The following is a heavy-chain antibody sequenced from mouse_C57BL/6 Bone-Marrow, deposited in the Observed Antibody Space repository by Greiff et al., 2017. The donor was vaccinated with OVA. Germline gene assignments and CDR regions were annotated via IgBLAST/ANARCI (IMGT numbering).Heavy chain of an antibody. V-gene: IGHV5-9-1*02. J-gene: IGHJ4*01. D-gene: IGHD2-1*01. CDR2: ISSGGDYI. Sequence: EVKVVESGAGLVKPGGSLKLSCAASGFTFSSYAMSWVRQTPEKRLEWVAYISSGGDYIYYADTVKGRYTISRDNARNTLYLQKSSLKSEDTAMYYCPRLLDAIDYWGRGTSVTVSS. CDR3: PRLLDAIDY. CDR1: GFTFSSYA.